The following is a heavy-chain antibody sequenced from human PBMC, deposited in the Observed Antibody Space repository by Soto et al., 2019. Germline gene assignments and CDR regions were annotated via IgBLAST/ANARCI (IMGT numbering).Heavy chain of an antibody. Sequence: GGSLRLSCAASGFTFSSYDMHWVRQATGKGLEWVSAIGTTGDTYYPGSVKGRFTISRENAKNSLYLQMNSLRAGDTAVYFCARESPYSGNFDYWGQGTLVTVSS. V-gene: IGHV3-13*01. CDR1: GFTFSSYD. D-gene: IGHD1-26*01. CDR3: ARESPYSGNFDY. J-gene: IGHJ4*02. CDR2: IGTTGDT.